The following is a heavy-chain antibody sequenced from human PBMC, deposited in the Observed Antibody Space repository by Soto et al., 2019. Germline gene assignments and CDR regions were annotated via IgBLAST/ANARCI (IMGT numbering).Heavy chain of an antibody. Sequence: QVHLVQSGAEVKKPGASVKVSCKGSGYGFTTYGITWVRQAPGQGLEWMAWISAHNGNTNYAQKHQARVTVTRDTSTRTAYMELGSLSSNDTAVYYCESGRYGDYWGQGALVTVSS. J-gene: IGHJ4*02. V-gene: IGHV1-18*01. CDR1: GYGFTTYG. CDR2: ISAHNGNT. CDR3: ESGRYGDY. D-gene: IGHD1-26*01.